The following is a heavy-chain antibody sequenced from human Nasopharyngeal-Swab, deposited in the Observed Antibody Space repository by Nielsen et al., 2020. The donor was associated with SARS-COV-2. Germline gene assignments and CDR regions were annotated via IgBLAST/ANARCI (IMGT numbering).Heavy chain of an antibody. CDR3: ARRRAGDI. CDR2: IYYSGSV. J-gene: IGHJ3*02. CDR1: GGSITNHS. Sequence: SETLSLTCTVSGGSITNHSWSCIRQPPGKGLEWIGYIYYSGSVTYNPSFRSRVTISMDTSKNQFSLRLNSVTAADTAVYYCARRRAGDIWGQGTMVTVSS. V-gene: IGHV4-59*08. D-gene: IGHD6-13*01.